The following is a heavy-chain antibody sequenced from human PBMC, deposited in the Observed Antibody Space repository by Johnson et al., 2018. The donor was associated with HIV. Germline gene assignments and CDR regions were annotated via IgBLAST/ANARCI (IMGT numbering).Heavy chain of an antibody. CDR3: AREPATVVTPPGAFDI. J-gene: IGHJ3*02. V-gene: IGHV3-30-3*01. CDR1: GFTFSTYA. Sequence: QVQLVESGGGVVQPGRSLRLSCVASGFTFSTYAMHWVRQAPGKGLEWVTIISYDGSNKFYADSVKGRFTISRDNAKNSLYLQMNSLRAEDTAVYYCAREPATVVTPPGAFDIWGQGTMVTVSS. CDR2: ISYDGSNK. D-gene: IGHD4-23*01.